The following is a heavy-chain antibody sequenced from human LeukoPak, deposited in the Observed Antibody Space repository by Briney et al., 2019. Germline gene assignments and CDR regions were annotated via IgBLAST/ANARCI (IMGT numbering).Heavy chain of an antibody. J-gene: IGHJ1*01. CDR2: SNTGGST. Sequence: GGSLRLSCAASGFSFNTDAVSWVRQAPGKGLEWVSASNTGGSTYYADSVKGRFTISRDKSKNTLSLQMNSLRAEDTAVYYCAQQVGYCSSGSCYFIYWGQGTLVTVSS. D-gene: IGHD2-15*01. V-gene: IGHV3-23*01. CDR1: GFSFNTDA. CDR3: AQQVGYCSSGSCYFIY.